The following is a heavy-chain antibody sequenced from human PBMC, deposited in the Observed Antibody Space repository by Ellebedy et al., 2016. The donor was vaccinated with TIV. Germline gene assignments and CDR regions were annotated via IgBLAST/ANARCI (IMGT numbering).Heavy chain of an antibody. J-gene: IGHJ3*01. V-gene: IGHV2-70*01. CDR2: IDWDGDK. CDR3: PRRTVSTDAFDF. D-gene: IGHD4-17*01. Sequence: SGPTLVKPTQTLTLTCTFSVFSLTTDGMSVSWIRQPPEKALEWLTLIDWDGDKFYSPSLKTRVTISRDTSKNQVVLRMTNIDPMDTATYFCPRRTVSTDAFDFWGQGTMVTVSS. CDR1: VFSLTTDGMS.